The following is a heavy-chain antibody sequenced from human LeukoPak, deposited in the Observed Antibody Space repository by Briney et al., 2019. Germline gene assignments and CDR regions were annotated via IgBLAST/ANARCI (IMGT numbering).Heavy chain of an antibody. J-gene: IGHJ2*01. Sequence: PSETLSLTCTVSGGSISSYYWSWIRQPAGKGLDWIGRIYTSGSTNYNPSLKSRVTMSVDTSKNQFSLKLSSVTAADTAVYYCARDLLVVTNWYFDLWGRGTLVTVSS. CDR3: ARDLLVVTNWYFDL. CDR1: GGSISSYY. D-gene: IGHD4-23*01. CDR2: IYTSGST. V-gene: IGHV4-4*07.